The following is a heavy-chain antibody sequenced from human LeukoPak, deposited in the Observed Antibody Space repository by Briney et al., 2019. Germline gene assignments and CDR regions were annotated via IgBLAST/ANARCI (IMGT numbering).Heavy chain of an antibody. CDR3: ARDRLDYGSGSHGFQH. D-gene: IGHD3-10*01. CDR2: ISAYNGNT. V-gene: IGHV1-18*01. Sequence: ASVKVSCKASGYTFTSYGMSWVRQAPGQGLEWMGWISAYNGNTNYAQKLQGRVTMTTDTSTSTAYMELRSLRSDDTAVYYCARDRLDYGSGSHGFQHWGQGTLVTVSS. J-gene: IGHJ1*01. CDR1: GYTFTSYG.